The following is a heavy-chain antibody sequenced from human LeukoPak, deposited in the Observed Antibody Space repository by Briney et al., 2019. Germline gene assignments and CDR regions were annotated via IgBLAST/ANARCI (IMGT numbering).Heavy chain of an antibody. J-gene: IGHJ6*02. Sequence: PSETLSLTCTVSGGSISSGGYYWSWIRQHPGKGLESIVYIYYSWSTYYNPSLKSRVTISVDTSKNQFSLELSSVTAADTAVYYCARDRLHCSGGSCYSSDGMDVWGQGTTVTVSS. CDR1: GGSISSGGYY. D-gene: IGHD2-15*01. CDR3: ARDRLHCSGGSCYSSDGMDV. CDR2: IYYSWST. V-gene: IGHV4-31*03.